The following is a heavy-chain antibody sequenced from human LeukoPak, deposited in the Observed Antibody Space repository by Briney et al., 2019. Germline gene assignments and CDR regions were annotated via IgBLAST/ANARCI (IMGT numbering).Heavy chain of an antibody. CDR1: GGSIRSGSDY. V-gene: IGHV4-39*01. D-gene: IGHD4-23*01. CDR2: IFSGGST. CDR3: ARHKDYGGRDAFDI. J-gene: IGHJ3*02. Sequence: SETLSLTCTVSGGSIRSGSDYWGSIRQPPGKGLERFGSIFSGGSTSYNPSLKSRVTMSVDTSKNQFSLEMSSMTAADTAVYFCARHKDYGGRDAFDIWGQGTMVTVSS.